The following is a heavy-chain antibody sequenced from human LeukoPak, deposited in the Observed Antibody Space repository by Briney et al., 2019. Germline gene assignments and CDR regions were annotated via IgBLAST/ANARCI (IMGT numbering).Heavy chain of an antibody. V-gene: IGHV3-30*18. J-gene: IGHJ6*02. CDR1: GFTFNTYG. Sequence: PGRSLRLSCAASGFTFNTYGMHWVRQAPGKGLEWVAVISYDGRNKFDADSVKGRFTISRDNSENTLYLQMNSQIPEDTAVYYCAKGSAYGDYYYYGMDVWGQGTTVTVSS. CDR2: ISYDGRNK. D-gene: IGHD4-17*01. CDR3: AKGSAYGDYYYYGMDV.